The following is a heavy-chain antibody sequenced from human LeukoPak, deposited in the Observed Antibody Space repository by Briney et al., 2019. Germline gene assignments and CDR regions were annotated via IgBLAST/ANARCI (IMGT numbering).Heavy chain of an antibody. CDR3: ARARRWNAAVEGWWFDP. CDR2: IYHSGST. V-gene: IGHV4-38-2*02. D-gene: IGHD1-1*01. Sequence: PSETLSLTCTVSGYSISSGYYWGWIRQPPGKGLEWIGSIYHSGSTYYNPSLKSRVTISVDTSKNQFSLKLSSVTAADTAVYYCARARRWNAAVEGWWFDPWGQGTLVTVSS. J-gene: IGHJ5*02. CDR1: GYSISSGYY.